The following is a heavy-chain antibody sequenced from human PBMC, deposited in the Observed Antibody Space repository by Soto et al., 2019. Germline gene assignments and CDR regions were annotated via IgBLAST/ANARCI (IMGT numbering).Heavy chain of an antibody. CDR2: ISASEDNT. J-gene: IGHJ4*02. CDR3: AKMYHNDSGTYQIYFHY. V-gene: IGHV3-23*01. CDR1: GFTFSHYA. D-gene: IGHD3-10*01. Sequence: PGGSLRLSCAASGFTFSHYAMCWVRQAPGKGLEWVSTISASEDNTYYADSVKGRFTISRDNSKNTLFLQMNSLRAEDTAVYYCAKMYHNDSGTYQIYFHYWGQGTLITVS.